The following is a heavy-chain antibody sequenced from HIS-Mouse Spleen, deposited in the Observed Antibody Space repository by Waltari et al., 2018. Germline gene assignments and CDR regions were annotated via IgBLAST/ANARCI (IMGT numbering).Heavy chain of an antibody. Sequence: QVQLVESGGGLVEPGRALRLSLAASGSTFSSYGLHCVRLAPGKGLEWVAVISYDGSNKYYADSVKGRFTISRDNSKNTLYLQMNSLRAEDTAVYYCAKDRGSPLYFDYWGQGTLVTVSS. V-gene: IGHV3-30*18. CDR2: ISYDGSNK. CDR1: GSTFSSYG. CDR3: AKDRGSPLYFDY. J-gene: IGHJ4*02. D-gene: IGHD1-26*01.